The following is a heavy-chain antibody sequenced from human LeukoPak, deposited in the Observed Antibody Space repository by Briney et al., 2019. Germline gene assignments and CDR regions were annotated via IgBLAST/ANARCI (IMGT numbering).Heavy chain of an antibody. J-gene: IGHJ4*02. V-gene: IGHV1-69*04. CDR3: ARDPSVDMYSSSWADY. D-gene: IGHD6-13*01. CDR1: GGTFSSYA. CDR2: IIPILGIA. Sequence: SVKVSCKASGGTFSSYAIRWVRQAPGQGLAWMGRIIPILGIANYAQKFQGRVTITADKSTSTAYMELSSLRSEDTAVYYCARDPSVDMYSSSWADYWGQGTLVTVSS.